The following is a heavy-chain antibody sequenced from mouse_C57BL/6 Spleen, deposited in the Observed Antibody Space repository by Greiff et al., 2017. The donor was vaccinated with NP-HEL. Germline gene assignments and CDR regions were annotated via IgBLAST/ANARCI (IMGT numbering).Heavy chain of an antibody. CDR1: GYTFTSYW. Sequence: SGTVLARPGASVKMSCKTSGYTFTSYWMHWVKQRPGQGLEWIGAIYPGNSDTSYNQTFKGKAKLTAVTSASTAYMELSILTNEYSAVYYCTRSDYYGSSYVKFAYWGQGTLVTVSA. D-gene: IGHD1-1*01. CDR2: IYPGNSDT. V-gene: IGHV1-5*01. J-gene: IGHJ3*01. CDR3: TRSDYYGSSYVKFAY.